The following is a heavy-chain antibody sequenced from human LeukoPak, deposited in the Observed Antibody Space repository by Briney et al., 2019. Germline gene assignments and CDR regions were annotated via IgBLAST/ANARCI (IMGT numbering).Heavy chain of an antibody. CDR3: ARGYSSSSFDY. CDR2: ISSSGSTI. V-gene: IGHV3-48*03. D-gene: IGHD6-6*01. CDR1: GFTFSSYE. Sequence: GGSLRLSCAASGFTFSSYEMNWVRQAPGKGLEWVSYISSSGSTIYYADSVKGRFTISRDNAKNSLYLQMNSLSAEDTAVYYYARGYSSSSFDYWGQGTLVTVSS. J-gene: IGHJ4*02.